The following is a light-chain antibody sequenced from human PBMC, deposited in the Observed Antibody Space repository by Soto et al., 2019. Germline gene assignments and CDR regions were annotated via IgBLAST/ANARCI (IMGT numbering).Light chain of an antibody. CDR3: QHYTLYSAP. CDR2: GAS. J-gene: IGKJ3*01. V-gene: IGKV1-5*01. Sequence: RLTQSPSSLSASVGDTVTISCRASQVISTYLAWYQPKPGKAPTLLIFGASSLHNGVPPRFAGSGSGSEFTLTINRLQPDDFATYFCQHYTLYSAPFGQGTRV. CDR1: QVISTY.